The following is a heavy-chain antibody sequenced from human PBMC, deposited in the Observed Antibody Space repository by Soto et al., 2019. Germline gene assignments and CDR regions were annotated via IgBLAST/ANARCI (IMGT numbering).Heavy chain of an antibody. D-gene: IGHD3-9*01. CDR1: GGSISSSSYY. J-gene: IGHJ4*02. Sequence: SETLSLTCTVSGGSISSSSYYWGWIRQPPGKGLEWIGSIYYSGSTYYNPSLKSRVTISVDTSKNQFSLKLSSVTAADTAVYYCAIIEVRYFDWLPHSTPSFDYWGQGTLVTVSS. V-gene: IGHV4-39*01. CDR2: IYYSGST. CDR3: AIIEVRYFDWLPHSTPSFDY.